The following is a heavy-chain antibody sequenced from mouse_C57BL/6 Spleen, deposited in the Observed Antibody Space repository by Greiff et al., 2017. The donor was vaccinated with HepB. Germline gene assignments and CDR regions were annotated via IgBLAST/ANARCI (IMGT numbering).Heavy chain of an antibody. CDR2: ISYSGST. J-gene: IGHJ3*01. CDR1: GYSITSGYD. V-gene: IGHV3-1*01. CDR3: ARGRDYDEGFAY. Sequence: EVQLQESGPGMVKPSQSLSLTCTVTGYSITSGYDWHWIRHFPGNQLEWMGYISYSGSTNYNPSLKSRISITHDTSKNHFFLTLNSVTTEDTATYYCARGRDYDEGFAYWGQGTLVTVSA. D-gene: IGHD2-4*01.